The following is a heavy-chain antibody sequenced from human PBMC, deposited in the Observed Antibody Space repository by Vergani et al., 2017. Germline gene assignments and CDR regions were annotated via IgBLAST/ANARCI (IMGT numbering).Heavy chain of an antibody. CDR2: ISWNSGSI. Sequence: EVQLVESGGGLVQPGRSLRLSCAASGFTFDDYAMHWVRQAPGKGLEWVSGISWNSGSIGYADSVKGRFTISRDNAKNSLYLQMNSLRAEDTALYYCAKDIRLSLGGGEVAFDIWGQGTMVTVSS. D-gene: IGHD3-16*01. V-gene: IGHV3-9*01. J-gene: IGHJ3*02. CDR3: AKDIRLSLGGGEVAFDI. CDR1: GFTFDDYA.